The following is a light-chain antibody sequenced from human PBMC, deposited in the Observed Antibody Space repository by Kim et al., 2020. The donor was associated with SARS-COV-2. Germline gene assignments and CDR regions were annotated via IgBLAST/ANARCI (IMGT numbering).Light chain of an antibody. CDR1: QSISNW. CDR2: KAS. V-gene: IGKV1-5*03. Sequence: DIQMTQSPSTLSASVGDRVTITCRASQSISNWLAWYQQKPGKAPNLLIYKASSLETGVPSRFSGSGSGTEFTLTISSLQPDDFATYYCQQYNSILYSFGQGTKLEI. J-gene: IGKJ2*03. CDR3: QQYNSILYS.